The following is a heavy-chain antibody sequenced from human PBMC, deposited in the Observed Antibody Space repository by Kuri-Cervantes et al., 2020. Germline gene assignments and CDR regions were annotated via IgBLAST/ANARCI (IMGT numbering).Heavy chain of an antibody. Sequence: ASVKVSCKASGYTFTGYYMHWVRQAPGQGLEWMGWINPNSGGTNYAQKFQGRVTMTRDTSISTAYMELSRLRSDDTAVYYCARGHHLGYDSSGYYSRAIGAFDIWGQGTMVTVSS. J-gene: IGHJ3*02. V-gene: IGHV1-2*02. CDR3: ARGHHLGYDSSGYYSRAIGAFDI. CDR1: GYTFTGYY. CDR2: INPNSGGT. D-gene: IGHD3-22*01.